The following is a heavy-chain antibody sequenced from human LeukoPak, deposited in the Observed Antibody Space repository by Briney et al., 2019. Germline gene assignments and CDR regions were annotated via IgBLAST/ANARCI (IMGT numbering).Heavy chain of an antibody. V-gene: IGHV3-49*04. CDR3: TVQVIPSDKWFAP. D-gene: IGHD2-21*01. CDR2: IRSKPYGGTA. CDR1: GLLFGDYA. J-gene: IGHJ5*02. Sequence: PGGSLRLSCTASGLLFGDYAMTWVRQAPGKGLEWVGFIRSKPYGGTAEYAASVKGRFTISRDDSKTIAYMDMNGLKTEDTAVYHCTVQVIPSDKWFAPWGQGTPVTVSS.